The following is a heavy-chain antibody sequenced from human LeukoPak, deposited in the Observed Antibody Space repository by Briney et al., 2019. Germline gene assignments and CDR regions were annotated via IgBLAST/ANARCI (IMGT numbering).Heavy chain of an antibody. CDR3: ARGLPPYSSSWYNWFDP. V-gene: IGHV5-51*06. J-gene: IGHJ5*02. CDR2: IYPGDSDT. D-gene: IGHD6-13*01. Sequence: GESLKISCKGSGYSFTSYWIGWVRQMPGKGLEWMGIIYPGDSDTRYSPSFQGQVTISADKSISTAYLQWSSLKASDTAMYYCARGLPPYSSSWYNWFDPRGQGTLVTVSS. CDR1: GYSFTSYW.